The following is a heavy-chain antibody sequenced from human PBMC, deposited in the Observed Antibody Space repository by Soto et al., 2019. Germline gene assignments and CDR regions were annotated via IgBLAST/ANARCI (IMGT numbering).Heavy chain of an antibody. Sequence: QVQLVESGGGVVQPGRSLRLSCAASGFTFSSYGMHWVRQAPGKGLEWVAVISYDGSNKYYADSVKGRFTISRDNSKNPLYLQMNSLRAEDTAVYYCAKDWGLVRFDYWGQGTLVTVSS. CDR2: ISYDGSNK. D-gene: IGHD6-6*01. CDR3: AKDWGLVRFDY. J-gene: IGHJ4*02. V-gene: IGHV3-30*18. CDR1: GFTFSSYG.